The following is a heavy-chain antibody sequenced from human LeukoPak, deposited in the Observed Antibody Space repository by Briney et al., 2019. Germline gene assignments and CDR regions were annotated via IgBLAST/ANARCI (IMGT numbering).Heavy chain of an antibody. J-gene: IGHJ4*02. CDR3: ARGARGSGTASDY. CDR1: GFTFSSYW. V-gene: IGHV3-74*01. CDR2: INSDGSST. D-gene: IGHD3-10*01. Sequence: GGSLRLSCAASGFTFSSYWMHWVRQAPGKGLVWVSRINSDGSSTNYADSVKGRFTISRDNAKNTLHLQMNSLRAEDTAGYYCARGARGSGTASDYWGQGTLVTVSS.